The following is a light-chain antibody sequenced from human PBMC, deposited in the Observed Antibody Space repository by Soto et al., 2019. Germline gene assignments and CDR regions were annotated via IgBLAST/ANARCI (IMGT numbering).Light chain of an antibody. CDR3: SSYTNINTRACV. Sequence: QSALTQPRSVSGSPGQSVTISCTGTSRDVGAYNYVSWYQQHPGKAPKLIIYDVTDRPSGVSNRFSGSKSGNTASLTISGLQAEDEAEYYCSSYTNINTRACVFGTGTKLTVL. CDR2: DVT. CDR1: SRDVGAYNY. J-gene: IGLJ1*01. V-gene: IGLV2-14*03.